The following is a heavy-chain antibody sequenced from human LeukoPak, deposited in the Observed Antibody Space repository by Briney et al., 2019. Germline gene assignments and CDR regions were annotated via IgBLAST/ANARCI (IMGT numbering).Heavy chain of an antibody. V-gene: IGHV1-2*06. CDR2: INPNSGGT. D-gene: IGHD6-6*01. Sequence: ASVKVSCKASAYTFTGYYMHWVRQAPGQGLEWMGRINPNSGGTNYAQKFQGRVTMTRDTSISTAYMELSRLRSDDTAVYYCARPYSSSDPFDYWGQGTLVTVSS. CDR1: AYTFTGYY. CDR3: ARPYSSSDPFDY. J-gene: IGHJ4*02.